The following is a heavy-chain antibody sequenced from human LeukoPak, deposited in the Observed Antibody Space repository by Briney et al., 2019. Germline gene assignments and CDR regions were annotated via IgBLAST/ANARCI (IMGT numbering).Heavy chain of an antibody. V-gene: IGHV3-23*01. CDR3: AKGTQYDFWSSTVDV. CDR2: ISGSGGST. Sequence: GGSLRLSCAASGFTFSSYVMSWARQAPGKGLEWVSAISGSGGSTYYADSVKGRFTVSRDNSKNTLYLQMNSLRADETAVYYCAKGTQYDFWSSTVDVWGKGTTVTVSS. J-gene: IGHJ6*04. D-gene: IGHD3-3*01. CDR1: GFTFSSYV.